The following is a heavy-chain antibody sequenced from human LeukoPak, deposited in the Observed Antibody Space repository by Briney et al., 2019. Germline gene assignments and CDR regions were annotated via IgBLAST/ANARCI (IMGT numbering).Heavy chain of an antibody. CDR2: MSPYSGSR. V-gene: IGHV1-8*01. D-gene: IGHD3-16*01. CDR3: ARALDTTVLLGGY. CDR1: GYTFTNYD. J-gene: IGHJ4*02. Sequence: GASVKVSSKTSGYTFTNYDINWVRQAPGQGLGWMGWMSPYSGSRGYAQNFQGRVTMTRNSSTNTAYMEMTSLTSEDTAVYYCARALDTTVLLGGYWGQGTLVIVSS.